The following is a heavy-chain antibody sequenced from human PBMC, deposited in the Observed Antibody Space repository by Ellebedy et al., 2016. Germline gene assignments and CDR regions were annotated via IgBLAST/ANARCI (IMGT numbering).Heavy chain of an antibody. D-gene: IGHD3-3*01. CDR1: GFTFGSYA. J-gene: IGHJ4*02. V-gene: IGHV3-23*01. Sequence: GESLKISCAASGFTFGSYAMSWVRQAPGTGLEWISGITGSGTSTYYADSVQGRVTISRDNAKNKIFLQMNNLREDDTAVYYCAKDRGIGVSGWLPLPFDYWGQGILVTVSS. CDR3: AKDRGIGVSGWLPLPFDY. CDR2: ITGSGTST.